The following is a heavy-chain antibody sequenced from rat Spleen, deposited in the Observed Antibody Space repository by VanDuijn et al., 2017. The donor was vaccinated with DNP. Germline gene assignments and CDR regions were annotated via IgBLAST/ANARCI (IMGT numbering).Heavy chain of an antibody. CDR2: ISYEGSNT. V-gene: IGHV5-22*01. CDR3: AKAGGYSPWYFDY. Sequence: EVQLVESGGGLVQPGRSLKLSCAASGFTFSDYYMAWVRQAPTKGLEWVASISYEGSNTNYGDSVKGRFTISRDNAKSTLYLQMNSLRSEDMATYYCAKAGGYSPWYFDYWGQGVMVTVSS. CDR1: GFTFSDYY. J-gene: IGHJ2*01. D-gene: IGHD1-11*01.